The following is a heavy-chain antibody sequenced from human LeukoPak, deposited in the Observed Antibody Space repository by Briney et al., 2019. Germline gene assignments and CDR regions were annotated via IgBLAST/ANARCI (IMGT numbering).Heavy chain of an antibody. CDR1: GFTFDDYA. CDR3: ARDRSDSSGYYYAFDY. Sequence: GGSLRLSCAASGFTFDDYAMHWVRQAPGKGLEWVSLISGDGGCTYYADSVKGRFTISRDNAKNSLYLQMNSLRAEDTAVYYCARDRSDSSGYYYAFDYWGQGTLVTVSS. D-gene: IGHD3-22*01. V-gene: IGHV3-43*02. J-gene: IGHJ4*02. CDR2: ISGDGGCT.